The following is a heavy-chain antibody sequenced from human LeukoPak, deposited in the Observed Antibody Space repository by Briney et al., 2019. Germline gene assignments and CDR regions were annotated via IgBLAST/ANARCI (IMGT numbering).Heavy chain of an antibody. D-gene: IGHD3-22*01. V-gene: IGHV1-8*02. CDR1: GYSFTNYD. J-gene: IGHJ4*02. CDR2: MNPKSGDT. Sequence: ASVKVSCKASGYSFTNYDINWVRQATGQGLEWMGWMNPKSGDTGYSQKFQGRVTMTRNTSISTAYMELSSLRSEDTAVYYCARGYRHYYDSSGKLPDYWGQGTLVTVSS. CDR3: ARGYRHYYDSSGKLPDY.